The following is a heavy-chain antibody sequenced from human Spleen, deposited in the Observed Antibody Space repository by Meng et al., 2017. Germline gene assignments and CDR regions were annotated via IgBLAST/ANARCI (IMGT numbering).Heavy chain of an antibody. CDR1: GFTFSSYW. CDR2: INSDGSST. CDR3: TRDLGEDSSGFVFDY. V-gene: IGHV3-74*01. Sequence: GGSLRLSCAASGFTFSSYWMHWVRQAPGKGLVWVSRINSDGSSTSYAESVKGRFTISRDNTKNTLYLQMNSLRAEDTAVYYCTRDLGEDSSGFVFDYWGQGTLVTVSS. J-gene: IGHJ4*02. D-gene: IGHD3-22*01.